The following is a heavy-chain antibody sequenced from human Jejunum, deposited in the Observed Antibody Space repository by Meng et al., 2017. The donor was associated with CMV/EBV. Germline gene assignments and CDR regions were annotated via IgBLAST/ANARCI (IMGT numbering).Heavy chain of an antibody. V-gene: IGHV2-5*02. CDR2: IYRGDDK. D-gene: IGHD1-26*01. CDR1: GFSPSTSGGG. Sequence: TLKESGPTLVKPTQTLTLTGSFLGFSPSTSGGGVGWIRQPPGKALEWLALIYRGDDKRYSPSLNSRLTIAKDTSKNEVVLTLTNMGPIDTGTYYCAHFVGGYYPSRPDYWGQGTLVTVSS. CDR3: AHFVGGYYPSRPDY. J-gene: IGHJ4*02.